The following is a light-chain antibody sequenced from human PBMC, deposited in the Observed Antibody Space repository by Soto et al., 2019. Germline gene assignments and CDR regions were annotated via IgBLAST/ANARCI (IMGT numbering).Light chain of an antibody. CDR3: QHSYNTPWT. V-gene: IGKV1-39*01. J-gene: IGKJ1*01. Sequence: DIQMTQFPSSLSSSVRDRVTITCRPSQPISTFLNWYQQSTGKAPRLLIYDASTLHSGVPSRFSGSGSGTHFTLTISSLRPEDVATYYCQHSYNTPWTFGQGTKVDIK. CDR2: DAS. CDR1: QPISTF.